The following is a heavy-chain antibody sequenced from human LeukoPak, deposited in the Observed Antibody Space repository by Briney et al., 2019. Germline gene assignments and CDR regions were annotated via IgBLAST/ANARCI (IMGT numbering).Heavy chain of an antibody. CDR2: INSDGSST. J-gene: IGHJ4*02. CDR1: GFTFNSYW. D-gene: IGHD1-1*01. CDR3: ARDLHSIKVHAFDY. V-gene: IGHV3-74*01. Sequence: PGGSLRLSCAASGFTFNSYWMHWVRQAPGKGLGWVSRINSDGSSTSYADSVKGRFTISRDNAKNTLYLQMNSLRAEDTAVYYCARDLHSIKVHAFDYWGQGTLVTVSS.